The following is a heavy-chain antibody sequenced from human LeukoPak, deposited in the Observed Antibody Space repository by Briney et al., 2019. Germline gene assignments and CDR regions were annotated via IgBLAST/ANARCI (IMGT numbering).Heavy chain of an antibody. CDR2: IYYSGST. Sequence: SETLSLTCTVSGGSISSYYWSWIRQPPGKGLEWIGYIYYSGSTNYNPSLKSRVTIPVDTSKNQFSLKLSSVTAADTAVYYCARDASGGYFDLWGRGTLVTVSS. J-gene: IGHJ2*01. D-gene: IGHD3-10*01. CDR1: GGSISSYY. CDR3: ARDASGGYFDL. V-gene: IGHV4-59*01.